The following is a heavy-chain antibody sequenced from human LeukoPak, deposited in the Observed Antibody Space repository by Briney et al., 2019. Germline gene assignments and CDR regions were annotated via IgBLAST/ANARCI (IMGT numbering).Heavy chain of an antibody. CDR2: ISYSGST. D-gene: IGHD3-3*01. V-gene: IGHV4-59*12. CDR1: GGSITGYY. J-gene: IGHJ6*02. CDR3: ARDVIDYDFWSGYSDYYCGMDV. Sequence: SETLSFTCTVSGGSITGYYWSWIRQPPGKGLEWIGYISYSGSTNSNPSLKSRVTMSVDTSKNQFSLKLSSVTAADTAVYYCARDVIDYDFWSGYSDYYCGMDVWGQGTTVTVSS.